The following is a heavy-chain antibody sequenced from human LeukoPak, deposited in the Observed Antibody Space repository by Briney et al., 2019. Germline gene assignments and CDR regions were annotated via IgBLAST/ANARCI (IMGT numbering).Heavy chain of an antibody. D-gene: IGHD3-22*01. J-gene: IGHJ4*02. CDR1: GGSFSGYY. CDR3: ARGPPLIGSSGYYPFDY. Sequence: SETLSLTCAVYGGSFSGYYWSWIHQPPGKGLEWIGEINHRGSTNYNPSLKSRVTISVDTSKNQFSLKLSSVTAAETAVYYCARGPPLIGSSGYYPFDYWGQGTLVTVSS. V-gene: IGHV4-34*01. CDR2: INHRGST.